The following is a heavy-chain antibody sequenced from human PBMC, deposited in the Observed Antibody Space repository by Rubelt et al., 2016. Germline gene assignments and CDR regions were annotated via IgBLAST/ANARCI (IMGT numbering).Heavy chain of an antibody. D-gene: IGHD5-24*01. J-gene: IGHJ6*02. CDR2: INHSGST. CDR3: ARMAGNYYGMDV. CDR1: GGSFSGYY. V-gene: IGHV4-34*01. Sequence: QVHLQQWGAGLLKPSETLSLTCAVYGGSFSGYYWSWIRQPPGKGLEWIGEINHSGSTNYNPSLKSRVTISVDTSKNQFSLKLSSVTAADTAVYYCARMAGNYYGMDVWGQGTTVTVSS.